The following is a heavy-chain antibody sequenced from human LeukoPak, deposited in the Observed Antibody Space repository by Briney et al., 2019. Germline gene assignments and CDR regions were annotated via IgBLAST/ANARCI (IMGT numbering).Heavy chain of an antibody. CDR1: GYTFSSYY. CDR2: ISFDGSKK. CDR3: ARDPSGGSEMFGSLDL. V-gene: IGHV3-30-3*01. Sequence: SCKASGYTFSSYYMHWVRQAPGKGLEWVAVISFDGSKKYYTDSVQGRFTISRDNSKNTLYLQMNSLRVEDTAVYYCARDPSGGSEMFGSLDLGGRGPLVIVS. D-gene: IGHD3-10*02. J-gene: IGHJ2*01.